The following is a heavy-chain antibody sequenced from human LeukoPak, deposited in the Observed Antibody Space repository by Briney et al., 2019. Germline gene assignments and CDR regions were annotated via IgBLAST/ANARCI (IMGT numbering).Heavy chain of an antibody. CDR3: ARAHFLRYPDSLGAFDI. J-gene: IGHJ3*02. CDR2: INSDGSST. D-gene: IGHD2/OR15-2a*01. Sequence: QPGGSLRLSCAASGFTFSSYWMHWVRQAPGKGLVWVSRINSDGSSTSYADYVKGRFTISRDNAKNTLYLQMNSLRAEDTAVYYCARAHFLRYPDSLGAFDIWGQGTMVTVSS. CDR1: GFTFSSYW. V-gene: IGHV3-74*01.